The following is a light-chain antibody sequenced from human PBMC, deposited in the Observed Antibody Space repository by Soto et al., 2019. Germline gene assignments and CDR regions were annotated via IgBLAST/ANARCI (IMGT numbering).Light chain of an antibody. V-gene: IGKV3-15*01. Sequence: EVVMTQSPATLSVSPGERVTLSCRASQSINAHLAWYQQKPGQAPRLLIHGASTRATGIPARFSGSGFGTEFILTISSLQSEDFAIYYCQQYNTWLWTFGQGTKVGI. CDR1: QSINAH. CDR2: GAS. J-gene: IGKJ1*01. CDR3: QQYNTWLWT.